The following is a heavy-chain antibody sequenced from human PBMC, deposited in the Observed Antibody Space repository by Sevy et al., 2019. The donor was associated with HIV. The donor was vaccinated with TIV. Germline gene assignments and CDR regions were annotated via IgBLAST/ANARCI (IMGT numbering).Heavy chain of an antibody. CDR1: GGTFSSYA. V-gene: IGHV1-69*13. CDR2: IIPIFGTA. Sequence: ASVKVSCKASGGTFSSYAISWVRQAPGQGLEWMGGIIPIFGTANYAQKFQGRVTITAEESTSTAYMELSSLRSEDTAVYYCASGNSGYHTAGDYWGQGTLVTVSS. J-gene: IGHJ4*02. D-gene: IGHD3-22*01. CDR3: ASGNSGYHTAGDY.